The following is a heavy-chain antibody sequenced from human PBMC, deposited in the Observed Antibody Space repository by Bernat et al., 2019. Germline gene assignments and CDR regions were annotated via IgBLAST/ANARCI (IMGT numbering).Heavy chain of an antibody. Sequence: QVQLQESGPGLVKPSETLSLTCTVSGGSISSYYWSWIRQPPGKGLEWIGYIYYSGSTNYNPSLKSRVTISVDTSKNQFSLKLSSVTAADTAVYYCAKDSSIYYFDYWGQGTLVTVSS. D-gene: IGHD6-13*01. J-gene: IGHJ4*02. CDR1: GGSISSYY. CDR3: AKDSSIYYFDY. V-gene: IGHV4-59*01. CDR2: IYYSGST.